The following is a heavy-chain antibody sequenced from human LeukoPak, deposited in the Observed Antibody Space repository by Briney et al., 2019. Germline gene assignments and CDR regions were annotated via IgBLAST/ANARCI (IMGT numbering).Heavy chain of an antibody. V-gene: IGHV3-9*01. CDR3: VKDQRS. Sequence: GGSLRLSCAASGFTFDDYAMHWVRQAPGKGLEWVSGISWNSGSIGYADSVKGRFTISRDNAKNSLYLQMNSLRAEDTAIYYCVKDQRSWGQGTLVTVSS. CDR1: GFTFDDYA. CDR2: ISWNSGSI. J-gene: IGHJ5*02.